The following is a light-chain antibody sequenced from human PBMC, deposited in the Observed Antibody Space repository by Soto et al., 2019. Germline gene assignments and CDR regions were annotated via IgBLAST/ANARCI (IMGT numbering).Light chain of an antibody. Sequence: EIVMTQSPATLSVSPGERATLSCRASPSVGRNLAWYQQKPGQAPRLLIDGASTRATGIPARFSGSGSGTEFTLTISSLQSEDFAIYSCQQDNHWPPLTFGGGTKVEIK. J-gene: IGKJ4*01. CDR2: GAS. CDR1: PSVGRN. V-gene: IGKV3-15*01. CDR3: QQDNHWPPLT.